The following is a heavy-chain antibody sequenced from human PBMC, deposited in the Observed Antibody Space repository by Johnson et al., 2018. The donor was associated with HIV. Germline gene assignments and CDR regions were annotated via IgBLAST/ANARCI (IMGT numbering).Heavy chain of an antibody. CDR2: IYIGGNT. Sequence: VQLVESGGGLMQPGGSLRLSCAASALSVSTNYISWVRQAPGKGLEGISAIYIGGNTYYAAYLRGRFTISRDSSKKTVSLQMKSRRAEDTAGYFCARGPRHTYHYDSSGYSGAFDIWGQGTMVTVSS. D-gene: IGHD3-22*01. V-gene: IGHV3-53*01. CDR1: ALSVSTNY. J-gene: IGHJ3*02. CDR3: ARGPRHTYHYDSSGYSGAFDI.